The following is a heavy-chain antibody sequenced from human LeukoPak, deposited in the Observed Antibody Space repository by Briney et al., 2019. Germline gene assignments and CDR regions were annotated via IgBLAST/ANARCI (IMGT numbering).Heavy chain of an antibody. CDR2: ISAYNGNT. V-gene: IGHV1-18*01. J-gene: IGHJ5*02. D-gene: IGHD2-15*01. CDR1: GYTFTSYG. CDR3: ARVLGYCSGGSCYSGWFDP. Sequence: GASVKVSCKASGYTFTSYGISWVRQAPGQGLEWMGWISAYNGNTNYAQKLQGRVTMTTDTSTSQAYMELRSLRSDGTAVYYCARVLGYCSGGSCYSGWFDPWGQGTLVTVSS.